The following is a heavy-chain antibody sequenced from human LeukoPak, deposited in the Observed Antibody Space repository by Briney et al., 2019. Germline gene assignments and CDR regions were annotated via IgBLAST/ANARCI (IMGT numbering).Heavy chain of an antibody. CDR1: GFTFSSYA. CDR3: AITVVPAAMLGY. J-gene: IGHJ4*02. CDR2: ISGSGGST. Sequence: PGGSLRLSCAASGFTFSSYAMSWVRQAPGKGLEWVSAISGSGGSTYYADSVKGRFTISRDHSKNTLYLQMNSLRAEDTAVYYCAITVVPAAMLGYWGQGTLVTVSS. V-gene: IGHV3-23*01. D-gene: IGHD2-2*01.